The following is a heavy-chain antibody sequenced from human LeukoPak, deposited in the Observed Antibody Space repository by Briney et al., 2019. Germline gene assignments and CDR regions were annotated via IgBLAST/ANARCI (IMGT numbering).Heavy chain of an antibody. CDR3: ARGYDILTGSVSLDY. J-gene: IGHJ4*02. V-gene: IGHV1-3*01. D-gene: IGHD3-9*01. Sequence: ASVKVSCKASGYTFTRYAMHWVRQAPGQRLECMGWINAGNGNTKYSQKFQGRVTITRDTSASTAYMELSSLRSEDTAVYYCARGYDILTGSVSLDYWGQGTLVTVSS. CDR1: GYTFTRYA. CDR2: INAGNGNT.